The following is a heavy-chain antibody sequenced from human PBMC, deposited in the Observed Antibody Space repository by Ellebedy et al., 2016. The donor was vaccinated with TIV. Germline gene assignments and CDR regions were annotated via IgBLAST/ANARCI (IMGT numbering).Heavy chain of an antibody. CDR2: IKSKTDGGTT. D-gene: IGHD2-15*01. Sequence: GESLKISCAASGFTFSNAWMSWVRQAPGKGLEWVGRIKSKTDGGTTDYAAPVKGRFTISRDDSKNTLYLQMNSLRAEDTAVYYCAKLAGTHLWYFDYWGQGTLVTVSS. CDR3: AKLAGTHLWYFDY. J-gene: IGHJ4*02. V-gene: IGHV3-15*01. CDR1: GFTFSNAW.